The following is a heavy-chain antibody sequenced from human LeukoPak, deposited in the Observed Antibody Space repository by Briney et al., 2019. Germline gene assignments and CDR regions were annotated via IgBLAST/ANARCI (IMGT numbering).Heavy chain of an antibody. CDR2: ISAYNGNT. Sequence: ASVTVSFTASGYTFTIYGISWVRQAPGQGLEWMGWISAYNGNTNYAQKLQGRVTMTTDTSTSTAYMELRSLRSDDTAVYYCARDLWDCSGGSCYGPAYYFDYWGQGTLVTVSS. CDR3: ARDLWDCSGGSCYGPAYYFDY. CDR1: GYTFTIYG. J-gene: IGHJ4*02. V-gene: IGHV1-18*01. D-gene: IGHD2-15*01.